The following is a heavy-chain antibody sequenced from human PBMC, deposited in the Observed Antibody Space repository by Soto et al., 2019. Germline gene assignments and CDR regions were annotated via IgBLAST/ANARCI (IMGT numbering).Heavy chain of an antibody. Sequence: QVQLVQSGAEVKKPGSSVKVSCKASGGTFSSYTISWVRQAPGQGLEWMGRIIPILGIANYAQKFQGRVTITADKSTSTAYMGLSSLRSEDTAVYYCASDRLYSSGGYWGQGTLVTVSS. V-gene: IGHV1-69*02. J-gene: IGHJ4*02. CDR1: GGTFSSYT. D-gene: IGHD6-19*01. CDR2: IIPILGIA. CDR3: ASDRLYSSGGY.